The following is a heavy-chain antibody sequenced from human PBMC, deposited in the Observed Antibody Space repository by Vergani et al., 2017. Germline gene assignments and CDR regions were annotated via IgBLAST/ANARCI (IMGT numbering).Heavy chain of an antibody. Sequence: EVQLLESGGGLVQLGGSLRLSCAASGFTFSNNAMTWVRQAPGKGLEWVSAISASGGNTYYADSVKGRFTICRDNSKNTVYLQMNILRAEDTAVYYCAKSTTTSYFDYWGQGTLVTVSS. CDR1: GFTFSNNA. CDR3: AKSTTTSYFDY. CDR2: ISASGGNT. J-gene: IGHJ4*02. V-gene: IGHV3-23*01. D-gene: IGHD1-1*01.